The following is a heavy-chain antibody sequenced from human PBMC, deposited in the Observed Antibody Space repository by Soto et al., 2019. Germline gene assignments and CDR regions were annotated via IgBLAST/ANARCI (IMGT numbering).Heavy chain of an antibody. D-gene: IGHD1-1*01. V-gene: IGHV4-59*01. J-gene: IGHJ6*02. CDR2: IYYSGST. Sequence: NPSETLSLTCTVSGGSISSYYWSWIRQPPGKGLEWIGYIYYSGSTNYNPSLKSRVTISVDTSKNQFSLKLSSVTAADTAVYYCAATGTPSVDVWGQGTTVTVSS. CDR3: AATGTPSVDV. CDR1: GGSISSYY.